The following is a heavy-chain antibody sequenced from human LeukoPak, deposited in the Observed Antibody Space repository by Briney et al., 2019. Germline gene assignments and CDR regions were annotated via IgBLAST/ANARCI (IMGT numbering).Heavy chain of an antibody. J-gene: IGHJ3*02. V-gene: IGHV3-30-3*01. D-gene: IGHD4-17*01. CDR3: ARDRAYGDYRDAFDI. Sequence: GRSLRLSCAASGFTFSSYAMHWVRQAPGKGLEWVAVISYDGSNKYYADSVKGRFTISRDNSKNTLYLQMNSLRAEDTVVYYCARDRAYGDYRDAFDIWGQGTMVTVSS. CDR2: ISYDGSNK. CDR1: GFTFSSYA.